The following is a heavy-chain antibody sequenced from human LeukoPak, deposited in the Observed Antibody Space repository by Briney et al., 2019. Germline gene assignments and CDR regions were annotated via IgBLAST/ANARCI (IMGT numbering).Heavy chain of an antibody. CDR3: ARQILPRDEYGSGSYYIY. V-gene: IGHV1-18*01. D-gene: IGHD3-10*01. J-gene: IGHJ4*02. Sequence: ASVKVSCKASGYTFTSYGISWVRQAPGQGLEWMGWISAYNGNTNYAQKLQGRVTMTTDTSTSTAYMELRSLRSDDTAVYYCARQILPRDEYGSGSYYIYWGRGTLVTVSS. CDR1: GYTFTSYG. CDR2: ISAYNGNT.